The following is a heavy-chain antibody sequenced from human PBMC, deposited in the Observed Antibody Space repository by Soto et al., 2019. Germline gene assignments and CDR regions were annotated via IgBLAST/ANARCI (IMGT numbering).Heavy chain of an antibody. D-gene: IGHD3-16*01. CDR3: VRGSVAMSEIRAFDY. CDR1: GGSISGHC. Sequence: SETLSLTCTVAGGSISGHCWSWIRQAPGKGLEWLGYVYHTKFTSSNPPLKSRVIAAVDTSMNQIFLRLISVTTAETAVYSSVRGSVAMSEIRAFDYWGQGILVTVSS. J-gene: IGHJ4*02. V-gene: IGHV4-59*11. CDR2: VYHTKFT.